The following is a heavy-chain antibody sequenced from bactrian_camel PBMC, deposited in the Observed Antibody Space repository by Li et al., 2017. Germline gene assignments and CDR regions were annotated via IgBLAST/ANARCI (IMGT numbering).Heavy chain of an antibody. V-gene: IGHV3S54*01. CDR1: GNTYNLNC. D-gene: IGHD3*01. CDR3: ATDALGGGRYRY. J-gene: IGHJ4*01. Sequence: HVQLVESGGGSVPPGGSVRLSCAASGNTYNLNCLGWFRQAPGMEREQVAAFIYTFHRTTRYADSVKGRFTISRDNAKNTVYLQMNSLKSEDTALYYCATDALGGGRYRYRGQGTQVTVS. CDR2: IYTFHRTT.